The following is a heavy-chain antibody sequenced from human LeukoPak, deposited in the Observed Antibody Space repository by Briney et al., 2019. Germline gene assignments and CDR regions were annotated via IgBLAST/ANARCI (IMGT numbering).Heavy chain of an antibody. J-gene: IGHJ3*02. D-gene: IGHD3-10*01. CDR2: IYISGST. Sequence: SETLSLTCTVSGGSISSYYWSWIRQPAGKGLEWIGPIYISGSTNYNPSLKSRITMSLDTSKNQFSLKLTSVTAADTAVYYCATFYYGSGTSHDAFDIWGQGTMVTVSS. CDR1: GGSISSYY. V-gene: IGHV4-4*07. CDR3: ATFYYGSGTSHDAFDI.